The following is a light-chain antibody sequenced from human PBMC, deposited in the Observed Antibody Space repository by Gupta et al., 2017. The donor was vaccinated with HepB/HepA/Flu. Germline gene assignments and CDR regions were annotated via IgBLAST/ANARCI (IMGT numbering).Light chain of an antibody. CDR2: QDN. CDR3: QAWDSSTFV. J-gene: IGLJ2*01. Sequence: SYELTQPPSVSVSPGQTASITCSGDKLGDKYACWYHQKPGQSPVLVIYQDNKRPSGIPERFSGSYSGNTATLTISGTQAMDEAYYYCQAWDSSTFVFGGGTKLTVL. CDR1: KLGDKY. V-gene: IGLV3-1*01.